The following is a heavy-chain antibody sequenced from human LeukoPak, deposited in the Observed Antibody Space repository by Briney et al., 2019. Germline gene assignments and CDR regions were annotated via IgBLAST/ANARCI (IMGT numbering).Heavy chain of an antibody. CDR2: ISYDGSNK. CDR3: AKDRVGIGGLFDH. CDR1: GFTFSSYG. D-gene: IGHD2-21*01. V-gene: IGHV3-30*18. J-gene: IGHJ4*02. Sequence: GGSLRLSCAASGFTFSSYGIHWVRQAPGKGLEWVAVISYDGSNKYYADSVKGRFTISRDNSKNTLYLQMNSLRAEDTAVYYCAKDRVGIGGLFDHWGQGTLVTVSS.